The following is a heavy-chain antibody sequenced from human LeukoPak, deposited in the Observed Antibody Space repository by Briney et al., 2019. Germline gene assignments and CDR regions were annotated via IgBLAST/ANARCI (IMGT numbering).Heavy chain of an antibody. J-gene: IGHJ4*02. CDR2: IYHSGST. Sequence: SQTLSLTCTVSGGSISSGSYYWSWIRQPPGKGLEWIGEIYHSGSTNYNPSLKSRVTISVDKSKNQFSLKLSSVTAADTAVYYCARNRGNSDFDCWGQGSLVTVSS. D-gene: IGHD1-1*01. V-gene: IGHV4-30-2*01. CDR3: ARNRGNSDFDC. CDR1: GGSISSGSYY.